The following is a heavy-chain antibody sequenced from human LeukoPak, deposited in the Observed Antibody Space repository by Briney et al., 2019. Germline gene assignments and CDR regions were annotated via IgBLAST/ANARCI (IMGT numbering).Heavy chain of an antibody. V-gene: IGHV5-10-1*01. CDR1: GYSFTSYW. J-gene: IGHJ6*04. Sequence: GESLKISCKGSGYSFTSYWISWVRQMSGKGLEWMGRIDPSDSYTNYSPSFQGHVTISADKSISTAYLQWSSLKASDTAMYYCAISSSWPYYYGMDVWGKGTTVTVSS. CDR2: IDPSDSYT. CDR3: AISSSWPYYYGMDV. D-gene: IGHD6-13*01.